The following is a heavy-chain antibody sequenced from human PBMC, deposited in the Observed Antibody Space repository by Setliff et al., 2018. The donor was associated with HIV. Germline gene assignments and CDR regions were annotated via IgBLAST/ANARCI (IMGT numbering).Heavy chain of an antibody. D-gene: IGHD3-10*01. CDR3: ARSQGDYSGSGQDYNAISAFDK. J-gene: IGHJ4*02. V-gene: IGHV1-69*10. CDR2: VIPILDIT. Sequence: ASVKVSCKASGDTFSNYGLNWVRQAPGQGPEWMGGVIPILDITNYAQNFWGRLTISADESTSTTYMELKNLRSEDTAVYYFARSQGDYSGSGQDYNAISAFDKWGQGTLVTVSS. CDR1: GDTFSNYG.